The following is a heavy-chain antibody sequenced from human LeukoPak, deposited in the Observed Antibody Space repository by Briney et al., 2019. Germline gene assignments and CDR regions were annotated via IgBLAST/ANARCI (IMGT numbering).Heavy chain of an antibody. J-gene: IGHJ4*02. CDR1: KVSLSSYE. Sequence: GGSLRLSCAASKVSLSSYEMHWVRQTPGKGLEWVALISSDGNNKYYADSVKGRFTISRDNSKNTLFLQMNRLNTEDTAVYYCAKDGLNYFHYWGQGTLVTVS. CDR2: ISSDGNNK. CDR3: AKDGLNYFHY. V-gene: IGHV3-30*18.